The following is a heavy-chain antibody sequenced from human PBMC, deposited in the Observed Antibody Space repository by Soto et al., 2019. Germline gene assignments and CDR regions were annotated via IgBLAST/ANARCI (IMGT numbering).Heavy chain of an antibody. CDR1: GFTFSSYG. CDR2: ISYDGSNT. J-gene: IGHJ6*02. CDR3: AKDNIGKLIYGVVRLCYLLAV. Sequence: GGSLRLSCAASGFTFSSYGMHWVRQAPGKGLEWVAVISYDGSNTYHADSVKGRFTISRDNSKNTLYLQMNSLRAEDTAVYYCAKDNIGKLIYGVVRLCYLLAVGARGTSAPVSS. D-gene: IGHD3-3*01. V-gene: IGHV3-30*18.